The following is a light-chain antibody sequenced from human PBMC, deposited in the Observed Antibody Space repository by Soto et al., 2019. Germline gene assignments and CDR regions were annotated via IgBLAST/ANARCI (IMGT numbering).Light chain of an antibody. CDR1: QSVSGSY. Sequence: EIVLTQSPGTLSLYPGERATLSCRASQSVSGSYLAWYQQKPGQAPRLLIYGASSRATGIPDRFSGSGSGTDFTLTISRLEPEDFAVYYCQQYDRSPFTFGPGTKVDIK. CDR2: GAS. V-gene: IGKV3-20*01. J-gene: IGKJ3*01. CDR3: QQYDRSPFT.